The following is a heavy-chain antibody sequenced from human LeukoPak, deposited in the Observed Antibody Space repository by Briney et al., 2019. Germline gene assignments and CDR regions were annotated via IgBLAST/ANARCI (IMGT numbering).Heavy chain of an antibody. V-gene: IGHV3-21*01. CDR2: ISSGSKYI. D-gene: IGHD5-18*01. Sequence: GGSLRLSCADSGFTFSSYSMNWVRQAPGKGLELVSSISSGSKYIYNADSVKGRFTISRDNAKNSLYLQMNSLRAEDTAVYYCARALSYSYGSMDFWGQGTLVIVSS. CDR1: GFTFSSYS. J-gene: IGHJ4*02. CDR3: ARALSYSYGSMDF.